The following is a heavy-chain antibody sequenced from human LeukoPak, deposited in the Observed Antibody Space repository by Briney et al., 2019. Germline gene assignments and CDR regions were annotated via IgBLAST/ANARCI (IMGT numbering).Heavy chain of an antibody. J-gene: IGHJ5*02. D-gene: IGHD2-2*01. V-gene: IGHV4-39*07. CDR2: INHSGST. CDR1: GGSISSGGYY. Sequence: PSETLSLTCTVSGGSISSGGYYWSWIRQPPGKGLEWIGEINHSGSTNYNPSLKSRVTISVDTSKNQFSLKLSSVTAADTAVYYCARGLDIVVVPAANWFDPWGQGTLVTVSS. CDR3: ARGLDIVVVPAANWFDP.